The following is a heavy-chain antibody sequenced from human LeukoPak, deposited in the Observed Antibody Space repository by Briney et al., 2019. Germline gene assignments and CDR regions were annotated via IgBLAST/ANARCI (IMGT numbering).Heavy chain of an antibody. V-gene: IGHV4-61*02. CDR1: GGSISSGSYY. J-gene: IGHJ4*02. CDR3: ARGLYGDYGDY. Sequence: SETLSLTCTVSGGSISSGSYYWSWIRQPAGKGLEWIGRIYTSGSTNYNPSLKSGVTISVDTSKNQFSLKLSSVTAADTAVYYCARGLYGDYGDYWGQGTLVTVSS. CDR2: IYTSGST. D-gene: IGHD4-17*01.